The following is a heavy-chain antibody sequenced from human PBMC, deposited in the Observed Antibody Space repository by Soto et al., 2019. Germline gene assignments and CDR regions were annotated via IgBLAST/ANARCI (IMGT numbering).Heavy chain of an antibody. J-gene: IGHJ4*02. D-gene: IGHD3-10*01. CDR2: ISFDGRDI. Sequence: QVQLVESGGGVVHPGTSLRLSCVTSGFTFSSFAMDWVRQAPGKGLEWVAAISFDGRDISYRESVKVRFTISRDKFKNTVYLQMNGLRPEDTAVYYCAKESLDYFDSGRFYAPAFDHWGQGTLVTVSS. CDR1: GFTFSSFA. CDR3: AKESLDYFDSGRFYAPAFDH. V-gene: IGHV3-30*18.